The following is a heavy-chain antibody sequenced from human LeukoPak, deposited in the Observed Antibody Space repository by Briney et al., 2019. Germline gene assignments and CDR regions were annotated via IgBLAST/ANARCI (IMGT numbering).Heavy chain of an antibody. V-gene: IGHV1-46*01. CDR3: ARGQTNRGWFDP. D-gene: IGHD1-14*01. Sequence: ASVKVSCKASGYTFTSYAMHWVRQAPGQGLEWMGIINPSGGSTSYAQKFQGRVTMTRDTSTSTVYMELSSLRSEDTAVYFCARGQTNRGWFDPWGQGTLVTVSS. J-gene: IGHJ5*02. CDR2: INPSGGST. CDR1: GYTFTSYA.